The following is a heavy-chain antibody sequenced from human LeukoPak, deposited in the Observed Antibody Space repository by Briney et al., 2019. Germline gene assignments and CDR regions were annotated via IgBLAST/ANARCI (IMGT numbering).Heavy chain of an antibody. CDR1: GFTFSSYG. CDR2: IWYDGSNK. Sequence: GGSLRLSCAASGFTFSSYGMHWFRQAPGKGLEWVAVIWYDGSNKYYADSVKGRFTISRDNSKNTLYLQMNSLRAEDTAVYYCARDPAPHYGGNSEVYYYYYYMDVWGKGTTVTVSS. J-gene: IGHJ6*03. CDR3: ARDPAPHYGGNSEVYYYYYYMDV. D-gene: IGHD4-23*01. V-gene: IGHV3-33*01.